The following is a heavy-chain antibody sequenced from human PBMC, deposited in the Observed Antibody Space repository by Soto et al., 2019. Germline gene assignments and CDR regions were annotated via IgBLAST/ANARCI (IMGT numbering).Heavy chain of an antibody. CDR1: GFTFDDYA. J-gene: IGHJ5*02. CDR2: ISWNSGSI. Sequence: EVQLVESGGGLVQPGRSLRLSCAASGFTFDDYAMHWVRQAPGKGLEWVSGISWNSGSIGYADSVKGRFTISRDNAKNYLYLQMNSLRAEDTALYYCAKDSSWGYSSSNNWVDPWGQGTLVTVSS. CDR3: AKDSSWGYSSSNNWVDP. D-gene: IGHD6-13*01. V-gene: IGHV3-9*01.